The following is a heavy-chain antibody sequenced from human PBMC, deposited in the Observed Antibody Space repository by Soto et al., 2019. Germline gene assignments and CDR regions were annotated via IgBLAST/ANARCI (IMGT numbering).Heavy chain of an antibody. CDR3: AKTQLLRFLEWSLPGGLDY. CDR2: FDPEDGET. Sequence: GASVKVSCKGSGYTLTELSMHWVRQAPGKGAEWMGGFDPEDGETIYAQKFQGRVTMTEDTSTDTLYLQMNSLRAEDTAVYYCAKTQLLRFLEWSLPGGLDYWGQGTLVTVSS. J-gene: IGHJ4*02. CDR1: GYTLTELS. V-gene: IGHV1-24*01. D-gene: IGHD3-3*01.